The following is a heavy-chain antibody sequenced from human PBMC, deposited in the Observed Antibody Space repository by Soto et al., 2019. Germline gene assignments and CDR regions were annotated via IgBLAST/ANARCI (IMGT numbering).Heavy chain of an antibody. CDR2: ISSSSSTI. Sequence: EVPLVESGGGLVQPGGSLRLSCAASGFTFSSHSMNWVRQAPGKGLEWVSYISSSSSTIYYADSVKGRFTISRDNAKNSLSLQMNSLRAEDTAVYYCARDNPSGYGDCWGQGTLVTVSS. CDR3: ARDNPSGYGDC. CDR1: GFTFSSHS. V-gene: IGHV3-48*01. J-gene: IGHJ4*02. D-gene: IGHD5-12*01.